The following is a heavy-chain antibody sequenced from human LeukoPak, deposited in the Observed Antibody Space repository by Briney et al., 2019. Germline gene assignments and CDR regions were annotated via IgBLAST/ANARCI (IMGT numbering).Heavy chain of an antibody. CDR3: AREGETGTPDY. CDR2: IYYSGST. D-gene: IGHD1-1*01. V-gene: IGHV4-59*11. Sequence: SETLSLTCTVSGGSISSHYWSWIRQPPGKGLEWIGYIYYSGSTNYNPSLKSRVTISVDTSKNQFSLKLSSVTAADTAVYYCAREGETGTPDYWGQGTLVTVSS. J-gene: IGHJ4*02. CDR1: GGSISSHY.